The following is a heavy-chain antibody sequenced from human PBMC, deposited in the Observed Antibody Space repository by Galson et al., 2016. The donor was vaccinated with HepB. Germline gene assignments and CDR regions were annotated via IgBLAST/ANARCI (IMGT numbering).Heavy chain of an antibody. CDR3: AKPHKHDYGAPLDY. CDR1: GITFSNYG. CDR2: IWNDGSKK. V-gene: IGHV3-30*02. Sequence: SLRLSCAASGITFSNYGMHWVRQAPGKGLEWVALIWNDGSKKYYADSVKGRFTISRDNSKNTLSLQMSSLRAEDTAIYYCAKPHKHDYGAPLDYWGQGTQVTVSP. D-gene: IGHD4/OR15-4a*01. J-gene: IGHJ4*02.